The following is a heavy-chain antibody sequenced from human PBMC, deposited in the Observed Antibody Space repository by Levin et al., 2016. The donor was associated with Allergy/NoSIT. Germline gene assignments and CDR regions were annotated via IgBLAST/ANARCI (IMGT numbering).Heavy chain of an antibody. CDR2: ITTNSSGT. CDR3: ARGNKFGMRTSFDY. D-gene: IGHD2/OR15-2a*01. V-gene: IGHV3-48*02. J-gene: IGHJ4*02. Sequence: WIRQPPGKGLEWLSYITTNSSGTYYADSVRARFIISRDNAKNSLYLQLNSLRDEDTAVYYCARGNKFGMRTSFDYWGQGTLVTVSS.